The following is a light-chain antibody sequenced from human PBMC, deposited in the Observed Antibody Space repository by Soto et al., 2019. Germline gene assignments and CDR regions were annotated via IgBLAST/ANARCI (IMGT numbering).Light chain of an antibody. Sequence: QSVLTQPPSVSAAPGQTVAISCSGSTSNIGNHYVSWYQHLPGTAPKLLIYDNFVRPSGIPDRFSGSKSGTSATLDITGLQTGDEGDYYCATWDSSLSAAVFGGGTKLTVL. CDR3: ATWDSSLSAAV. J-gene: IGLJ2*01. CDR1: TSNIGNHY. V-gene: IGLV1-51*01. CDR2: DNF.